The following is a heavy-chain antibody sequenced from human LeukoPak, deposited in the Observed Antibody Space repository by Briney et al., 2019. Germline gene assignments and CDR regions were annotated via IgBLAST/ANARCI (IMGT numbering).Heavy chain of an antibody. CDR1: GFTFSSYS. D-gene: IGHD1-1*01. V-gene: IGHV3-21*01. J-gene: IGHJ4*02. CDR2: ISSSSSYI. Sequence: GGSLRLSCAASGFTFSSYSMNWVRQAPGKGLEWVSSISSSSSYIYYADSVKGRFTISRDNAKNSLYLQMNSLRAEGTAVYYCARGGELEYYFDYWGQGTLVTVSS. CDR3: ARGGELEYYFDY.